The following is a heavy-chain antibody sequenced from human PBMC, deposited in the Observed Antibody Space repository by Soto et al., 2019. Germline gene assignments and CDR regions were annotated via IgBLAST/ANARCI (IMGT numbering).Heavy chain of an antibody. V-gene: IGHV1-69*01. CDR2: VIPIFGTP. J-gene: IGHJ6*02. Sequence: QVQLVQSGAEVKKPGSSVKVSCKAPGGTFSTYAISWVRQAPGQGLEWMGGVIPIFGTPTYAQKFQGRVTITAAESTSTGYMELRSLRTEETAVFYCARSQGGSSSLDIYYYYYYGMDVWGQGTTVTVSS. CDR1: GGTFSTYA. D-gene: IGHD2-15*01. CDR3: ARSQGGSSSLDIYYYYYYGMDV.